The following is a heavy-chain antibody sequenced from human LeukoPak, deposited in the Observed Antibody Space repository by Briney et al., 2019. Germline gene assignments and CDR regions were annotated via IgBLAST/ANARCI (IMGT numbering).Heavy chain of an antibody. J-gene: IGHJ6*02. Sequence: GGSLRLSCAASGFTFDDYAMHWVRQAPGKGLEWVSGISWNSGSIGYADSVKGRFTISRDNAKNSLYLQMNSLRAEDTALYYCAKDIIAARPHHYYYGMDVWGQGTTVTVSS. D-gene: IGHD6-6*01. CDR3: AKDIIAARPHHYYYGMDV. CDR1: GFTFDDYA. CDR2: ISWNSGSI. V-gene: IGHV3-9*01.